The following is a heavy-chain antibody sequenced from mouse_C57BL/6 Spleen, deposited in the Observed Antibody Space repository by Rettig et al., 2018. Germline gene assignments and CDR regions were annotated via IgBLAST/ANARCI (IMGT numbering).Heavy chain of an antibody. V-gene: IGHV10-1*01. CDR2: IRSKSNNYAT. CDR1: GFSFNTYA. Sequence: EVQLVESGGGLVQPKGSLKLSCAASGFSFNTYAMNWVRQAPGKGLEWVARIRSKSNNYATYYADSVKDRFTIARDDSESMFYLQMNNFKTEDTAMYYCVIYDYDVFAYWGQGTLVTVSA. J-gene: IGHJ3*01. D-gene: IGHD2-4*01. CDR3: VIYDYDVFAY.